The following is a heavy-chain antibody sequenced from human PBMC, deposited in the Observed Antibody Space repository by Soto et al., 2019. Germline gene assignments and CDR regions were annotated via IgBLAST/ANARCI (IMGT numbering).Heavy chain of an antibody. V-gene: IGHV3-21*01. CDR2: ISSSSSYI. CDR3: ARGRYCSSTSCRMIDY. D-gene: IGHD2-2*01. CDR1: GFTFSSYS. Sequence: GGSLRLSCAASGFTFSSYSMNWVRQAPGKGLEWVSSISSSSSYIYYADSVKGRFTISRDNAKNSLYLQMNSLRAEDTAVYYCARGRYCSSTSCRMIDYWGQGTLVTVSS. J-gene: IGHJ4*02.